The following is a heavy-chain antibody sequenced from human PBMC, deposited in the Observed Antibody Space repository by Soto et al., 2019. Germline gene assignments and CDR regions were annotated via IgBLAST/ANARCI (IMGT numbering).Heavy chain of an antibody. Sequence: ASVKVSCKTSGYTFTAYYMHWVRQAPGEGLEWMGWINPNSGGTNYAQKFQGCVTMTRDTSITTAYMELTSLKSDDTAVYYCARAYYDSSGSPLDYWGQGTLVTVSS. CDR1: GYTFTAYY. J-gene: IGHJ4*02. V-gene: IGHV1-2*04. CDR3: ARAYYDSSGSPLDY. CDR2: INPNSGGT. D-gene: IGHD3-22*01.